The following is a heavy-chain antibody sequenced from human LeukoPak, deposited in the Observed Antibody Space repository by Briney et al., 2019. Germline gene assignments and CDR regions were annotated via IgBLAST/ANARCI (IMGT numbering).Heavy chain of an antibody. D-gene: IGHD1-26*01. CDR1: GFIFSTYN. J-gene: IGHJ4*02. Sequence: GGSLRLSCAASGFIFSTYNMDWVRQAPGKGLEWVSYISSTSSTIKYADSVKGRFTISRDNAKNTLYLEVNSLRAEDTAVYYCAKGGSRHADYWGQGALVIVSS. CDR3: AKGGSRHADY. CDR2: ISSTSSTI. V-gene: IGHV3-48*04.